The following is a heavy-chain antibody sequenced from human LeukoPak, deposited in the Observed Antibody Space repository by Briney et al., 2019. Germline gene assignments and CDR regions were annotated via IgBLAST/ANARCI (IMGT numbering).Heavy chain of an antibody. CDR3: AREDTAKGDAFDI. Sequence: GGSLRLSCAASGFTFSSYSMNWVRQAPGKGLEWVSYISSSSTIYYADSVKGRFTISRDNAKNSLYLQMNSLRAGDTAVYYCAREDTAKGDAFDIWGQGTMVTVSS. CDR1: GFTFSSYS. D-gene: IGHD5-18*01. J-gene: IGHJ3*02. CDR2: ISSSSTI. V-gene: IGHV3-48*04.